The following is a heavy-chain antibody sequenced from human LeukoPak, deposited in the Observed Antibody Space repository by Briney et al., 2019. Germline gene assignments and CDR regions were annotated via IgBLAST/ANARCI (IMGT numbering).Heavy chain of an antibody. J-gene: IGHJ4*02. V-gene: IGHV4-34*01. D-gene: IGHD4-23*01. Sequence: SETLPLTCAVYGGSFSGYYWSWIRQPPGKGLEWIGEINRSGSTNYNPSLKSRVTISVDTSKNQFSLKLSSVTAADTAVYYCARGGGTAVTHSYYFDYRGQGTLVTVSS. CDR2: INRSGST. CDR1: GGSFSGYY. CDR3: ARGGGTAVTHSYYFDY.